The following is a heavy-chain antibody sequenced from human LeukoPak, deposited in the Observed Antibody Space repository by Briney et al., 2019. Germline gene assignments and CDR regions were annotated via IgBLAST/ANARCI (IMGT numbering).Heavy chain of an antibody. Sequence: GGSPRLSCAASGFTFGDYWMHWVRQAPGKGLVWVSRTNTDESRTSYTDSVKGRFTISRDNARNTLYLQMNSLRVEDTAVYYCARGGDYGDFPDYWGQGTLVTVSS. D-gene: IGHD4-17*01. CDR1: GFTFGDYW. CDR2: TNTDESRT. J-gene: IGHJ4*02. V-gene: IGHV3-74*01. CDR3: ARGGDYGDFPDY.